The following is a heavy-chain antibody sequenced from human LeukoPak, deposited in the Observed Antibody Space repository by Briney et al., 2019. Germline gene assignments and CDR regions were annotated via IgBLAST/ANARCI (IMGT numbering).Heavy chain of an antibody. D-gene: IGHD6-13*01. Sequence: GGSLRLSCAASGFTFSDFWMHWVRQAPGKGLVWVSRINSGGTVTNYADSVKGRLTISRDNAKNTLYLQMNSLRADDTAVYYCTSPPHITAAAGGYWGQGTLVTVSS. CDR2: INSGGTVT. CDR3: TSPPHITAAAGGY. CDR1: GFTFSDFW. V-gene: IGHV3-74*01. J-gene: IGHJ4*02.